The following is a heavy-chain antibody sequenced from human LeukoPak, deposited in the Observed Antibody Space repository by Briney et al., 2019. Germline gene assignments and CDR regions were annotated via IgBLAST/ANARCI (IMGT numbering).Heavy chain of an antibody. D-gene: IGHD4-23*01. Sequence: SETLSLTCTVSGGSISSSSYYWGWIRQPPGKGLEWIGSIYYSGSTYYNPSLKSRVTISVDTSKNQFSLKLSSVTAADTAVYYCASGTTVVNDAFDIWGQGTMVTVSS. CDR3: ASGTTVVNDAFDI. CDR2: IYYSGST. V-gene: IGHV4-39*07. CDR1: GGSISSSSYY. J-gene: IGHJ3*02.